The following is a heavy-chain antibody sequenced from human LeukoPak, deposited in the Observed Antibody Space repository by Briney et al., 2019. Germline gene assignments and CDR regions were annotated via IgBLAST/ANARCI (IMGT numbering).Heavy chain of an antibody. CDR2: IYYSGSI. J-gene: IGHJ3*02. CDR1: GGSINSYY. CDR3: VRHLSAGRPAFDI. V-gene: IGHV4-59*08. D-gene: IGHD2-15*01. Sequence: SETLSLTCTVSGGSINSYYWSWIRQPPGKGLEWIGYIYYSGSINYNPSLKSRVTISVDTSNNKFSLKLTSLTAADTAVYYCVRHLSAGRPAFDIWGQGTMVTVSS.